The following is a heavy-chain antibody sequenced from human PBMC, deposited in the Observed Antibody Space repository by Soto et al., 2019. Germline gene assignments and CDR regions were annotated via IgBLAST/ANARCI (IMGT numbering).Heavy chain of an antibody. CDR3: ARHMFRVAGPPGDNLNFDY. J-gene: IGHJ4*02. Sequence: SETLSLTCTVSGGSISSSSYYWGWIRQPPGKGLEWIGSIYYSGSTYYNPSLKSRVTISVDTSKNQFSLKLSSVTAADTAVYYCARHMFRVAGPPGDNLNFDYWGQGTLVTVSS. CDR1: GGSISSSSYY. CDR2: IYYSGST. D-gene: IGHD6-19*01. V-gene: IGHV4-39*01.